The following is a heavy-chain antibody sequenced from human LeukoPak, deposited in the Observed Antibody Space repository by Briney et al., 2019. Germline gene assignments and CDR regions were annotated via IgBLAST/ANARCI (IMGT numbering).Heavy chain of an antibody. V-gene: IGHV3-30*02. CDR2: IRYDGSNK. J-gene: IGHJ6*03. D-gene: IGHD2-2*01. Sequence: HPGGSLRLSCAASGFTFSSYGMHWVRQAPGKGLEWVAFIRYDGSNKYYADSVKGRFTIPRDNSKNTLYLQMNSLRAEDTAVYYCANLCSSTSCSYYYYYYMDVWGKGTTVTVSS. CDR3: ANLCSSTSCSYYYYYYMDV. CDR1: GFTFSSYG.